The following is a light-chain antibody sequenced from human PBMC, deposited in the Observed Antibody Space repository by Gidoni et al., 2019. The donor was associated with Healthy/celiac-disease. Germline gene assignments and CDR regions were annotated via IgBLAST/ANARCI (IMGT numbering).Light chain of an antibody. CDR2: AAS. Sequence: DIQMTQSPSSLSASVGDRVTITCRASQNIRNYLNWYQQKPGKAPKLLNYAASSLQSGVPSRFSGSGSGTDFTLTISSLQPEDSATYYCQQSYSTPYTFGQGTKLEIK. CDR3: QQSYSTPYT. V-gene: IGKV1-39*01. CDR1: QNIRNY. J-gene: IGKJ2*01.